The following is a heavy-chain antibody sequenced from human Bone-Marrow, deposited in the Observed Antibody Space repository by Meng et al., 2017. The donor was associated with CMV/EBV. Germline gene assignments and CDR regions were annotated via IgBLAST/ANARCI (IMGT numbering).Heavy chain of an antibody. V-gene: IGHV1-8*01. CDR2: MNPNSGNT. D-gene: IGHD6-6*01. CDR3: ARNQASSSSNAFDI. CDR1: GYTFTSHD. Sequence: ASVKVSCKASGYTFTSHDINWVRQATGQGLEWMGWMNPNSGNTGYAQKFQGRVTMTRNTSISTAYMELSSLRSEDTAVYYCARNQASSSSNAFDIWGQGTMVTVSS. J-gene: IGHJ3*02.